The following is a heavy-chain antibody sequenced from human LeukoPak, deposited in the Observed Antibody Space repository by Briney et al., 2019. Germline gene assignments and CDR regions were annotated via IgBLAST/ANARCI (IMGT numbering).Heavy chain of an antibody. J-gene: IGHJ5*02. Sequence: PSETLSLTCAVYGGSFSGYYWSWIRQPPGKGLEWIGEINHSGSTNYNPSLKSRVTISVDTSKNQFSLKLSSVTAADTAVYYCARNLVVVTANVGWFDPWGQGTLVTVSS. CDR3: ARNLVVVTANVGWFDP. CDR2: INHSGST. CDR1: GGSFSGYY. V-gene: IGHV4-34*01. D-gene: IGHD2-21*02.